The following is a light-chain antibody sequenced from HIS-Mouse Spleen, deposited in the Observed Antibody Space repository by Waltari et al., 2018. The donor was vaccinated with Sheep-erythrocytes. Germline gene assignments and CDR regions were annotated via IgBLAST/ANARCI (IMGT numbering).Light chain of an antibody. CDR1: SSDVGGYNY. Sequence: QSALTQPPSASGSPGQSVTIPCTGTSSDVGGYNYVSRYQQHPGKAPKLMIDEVSKRPSGVPDRFSGSKSGNTASLTVSGLQAEDEADYYCSSYAGSNNWVFGGGTKLTVL. CDR3: SSYAGSNNWV. J-gene: IGLJ3*02. V-gene: IGLV2-8*01. CDR2: EVS.